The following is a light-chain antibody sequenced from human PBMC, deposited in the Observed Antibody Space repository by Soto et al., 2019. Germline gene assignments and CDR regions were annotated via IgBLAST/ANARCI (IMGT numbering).Light chain of an antibody. J-gene: IGKJ1*01. CDR1: QSLDIN. CDR3: QQYRNWPRT. CDR2: GAS. Sequence: TQSPGTLSVSPGDRVTLSCSASQSLDINLAWYQQRAGQAPRLLVYGASTKATDMPGRFSGRGSGTEFTLTINNLQSEDFAVYYCQQYRNWPRTFGQGTKVDIK. V-gene: IGKV3-15*01.